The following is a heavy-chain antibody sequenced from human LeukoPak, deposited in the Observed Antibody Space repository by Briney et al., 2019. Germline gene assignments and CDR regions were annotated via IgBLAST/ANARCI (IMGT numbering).Heavy chain of an antibody. CDR2: INTSTGNP. CDR3: ARVYDEPYYYYGMDV. J-gene: IGHJ6*02. D-gene: IGHD3-16*01. CDR1: GYTFTSYA. V-gene: IGHV7-4-1*02. Sequence: ASVKVSCKASGYTFTSYAMNWVRQAPGQGLEWMGWINTSTGNPTYAQGFTGRFVFSLDTSVSTAYLQISSVKAEDTAVYYCARVYDEPYYYYGMDVWGQGTTVTVSS.